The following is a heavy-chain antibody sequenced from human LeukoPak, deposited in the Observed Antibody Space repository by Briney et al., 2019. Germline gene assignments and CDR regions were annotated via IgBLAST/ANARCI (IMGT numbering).Heavy chain of an antibody. CDR2: ISYDGSNK. D-gene: IGHD1-26*01. CDR1: GFTFSSYG. J-gene: IGHJ4*02. V-gene: IGHV3-30*18. CDR3: ANDGDGSFNH. Sequence: GGSLRLSCAASGFTFSSYGMHWVRQAPGKGLEWVAVISYDGSNKYYADSVKGRFTISRDNSKNTLYLQMNSLRAEDTAVYYCANDGDGSFNHWGQGTLVTVSS.